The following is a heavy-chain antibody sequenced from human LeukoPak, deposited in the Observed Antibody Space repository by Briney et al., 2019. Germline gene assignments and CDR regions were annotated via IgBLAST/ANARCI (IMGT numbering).Heavy chain of an antibody. V-gene: IGHV3-23*01. CDR1: GFTFSNHA. J-gene: IGHJ4*02. CDR2: ISGSGRTT. Sequence: GGSLRLSCAASGFTFSNHAMSWVRQTPGKGLQWVSVISGSGRTTEYADSVKGRFTISRDNSKNTLALQMNSLRVEDTAIYYCAKNVVVKRYIDYWGQGTLVTVSS. CDR3: AKNVVVKRYIDY. D-gene: IGHD2-15*01.